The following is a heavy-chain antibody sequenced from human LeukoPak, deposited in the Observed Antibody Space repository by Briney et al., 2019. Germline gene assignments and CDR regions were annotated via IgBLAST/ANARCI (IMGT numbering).Heavy chain of an antibody. CDR2: IYHSGST. Sequence: KTSETLSLTCAVSGVSISSGGYSWSWIRQPPGKGLEWIGYIYHSGSTYYNPPLKSRVTISVDRSKNQFSLKLSSVTAADTAVYYCAKRTVGYYYYGMDVWGQGTTVTVSS. CDR3: AKRTVGYYYYGMDV. D-gene: IGHD4-23*01. V-gene: IGHV4-30-2*01. J-gene: IGHJ6*02. CDR1: GVSISSGGYS.